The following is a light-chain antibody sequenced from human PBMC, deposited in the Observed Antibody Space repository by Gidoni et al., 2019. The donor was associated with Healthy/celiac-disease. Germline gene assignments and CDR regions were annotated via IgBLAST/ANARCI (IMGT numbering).Light chain of an antibody. V-gene: IGKV1-39*01. J-gene: IGKJ4*02. Sequence: DIQMTQSPSFLSSSVGDRVTITCRASHSISSYLNWYQQKPGKAPKLLIYAASSLQSGVPSRFSGSGSRTDFPLTISRLPPEDFANYFLQQYYSTPGFGGGTKVEIK. CDR3: QQYYSTPG. CDR2: AAS. CDR1: HSISSY.